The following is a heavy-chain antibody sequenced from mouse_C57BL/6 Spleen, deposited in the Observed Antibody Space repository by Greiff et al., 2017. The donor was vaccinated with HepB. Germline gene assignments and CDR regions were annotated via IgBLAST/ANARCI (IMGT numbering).Heavy chain of an antibody. D-gene: IGHD1-1*01. V-gene: IGHV1-69*01. Sequence: QVQLQQPGAELVMPGASVKLSCKASGYTFTSYWMHWVKQRPGQGLEWIGEIDPSDSYTNYNQKFKGKSTLTVDKSSSTAYMQLSSLTSEDSAVYYCANAYYYGSSSGAMDYWGQGTSVTVSS. CDR1: GYTFTSYW. CDR2: IDPSDSYT. CDR3: ANAYYYGSSSGAMDY. J-gene: IGHJ4*01.